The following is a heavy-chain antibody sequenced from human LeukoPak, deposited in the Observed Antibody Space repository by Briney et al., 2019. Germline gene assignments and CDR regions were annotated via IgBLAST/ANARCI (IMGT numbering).Heavy chain of an antibody. CDR3: AKALQQWLTGAFDI. V-gene: IGHV3-23*01. Sequence: GGSLRLSCAASGFTFSSYAMSWVRQAPGKGLEWVSAISGSGGSTYYADSVKGRFTISRDNSKDTLYLQMNSLRAEDTALYYCAKALQQWLTGAFDIWGQGTMVTVSS. J-gene: IGHJ3*02. D-gene: IGHD6-19*01. CDR2: ISGSGGST. CDR1: GFTFSSYA.